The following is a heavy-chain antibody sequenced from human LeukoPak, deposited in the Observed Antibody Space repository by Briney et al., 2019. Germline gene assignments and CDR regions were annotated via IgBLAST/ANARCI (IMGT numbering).Heavy chain of an antibody. CDR1: GFTFSSYA. CDR3: ATSFGPVIAAAGTGAD. V-gene: IGHV3-23*01. D-gene: IGHD6-13*01. CDR2: ISGSGSTT. Sequence: GSLRLSCAASGFTFSSYAMNWVRQAPGEGLEWVSVISGSGSTTYYADSVKGRFTISRDNSKNTLSLQMNSLRAEDTAVYYCATSFGPVIAAAGTGADWGQGTLVTVSS. J-gene: IGHJ4*02.